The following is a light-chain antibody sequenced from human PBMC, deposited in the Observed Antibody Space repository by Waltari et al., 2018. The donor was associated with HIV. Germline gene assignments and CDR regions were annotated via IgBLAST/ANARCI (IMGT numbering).Light chain of an antibody. V-gene: IGKV1-9*01. J-gene: IGKJ1*01. CDR3: QQLNSYPRT. CDR1: QGISNY. Sequence: DLQLTQSPSFLSASVGDRVTITCRASQGISNYLAWYQQEPGKAPKLLIFTASTLQSGVPSRFSGSGSGTEFTLTISSLQPEDFATYYCQQLNSYPRTFGQGTKVEIK. CDR2: TAS.